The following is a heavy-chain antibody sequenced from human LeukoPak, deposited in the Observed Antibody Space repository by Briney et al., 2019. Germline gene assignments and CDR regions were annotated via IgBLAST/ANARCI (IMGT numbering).Heavy chain of an antibody. CDR3: AKAYTRSWYAAFDI. V-gene: IGHV3-23*01. CDR1: GFAFTDYA. Sequence: PGGSLRLSCAASGFAFTDYAINWVRQAPGKGLEWVSAITDSGGATYYADSVKGRFTISRDNSKNTLYLQMNSLRGDDTAIYYCAKAYTRSWYAAFDIWGQGTMVTISS. CDR2: ITDSGGAT. J-gene: IGHJ3*02. D-gene: IGHD6-13*01.